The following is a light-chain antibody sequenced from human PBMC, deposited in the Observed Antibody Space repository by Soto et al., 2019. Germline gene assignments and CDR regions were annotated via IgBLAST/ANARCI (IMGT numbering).Light chain of an antibody. Sequence: DIQMTQYPSTLSASVGDRVTITCRASQSISSWLAWYQQKPGKAPKLLIYDVSSLESRVPSRFSGSGSGTEFTLTISGLRPDDFATYYCQQYNTYSYTFGQGTKLEIK. CDR3: QQYNTYSYT. V-gene: IGKV1-5*01. CDR1: QSISSW. CDR2: DVS. J-gene: IGKJ2*01.